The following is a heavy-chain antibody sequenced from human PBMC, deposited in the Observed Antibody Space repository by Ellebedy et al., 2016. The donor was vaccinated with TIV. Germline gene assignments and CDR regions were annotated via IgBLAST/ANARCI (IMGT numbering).Heavy chain of an antibody. D-gene: IGHD3-10*02. CDR2: INHIGST. CDR1: GGSISSGDYY. Sequence: MPSQTLSLTCTLSGGSISSGDYYWSWLRQPPGKGLEWIGEINHIGSTNDNQSLKSQVTMSVDPSKNQFTLNLNSVHAADTAVYYCARHSRDFVLYYFDKWGQGTLVTVSS. V-gene: IGHV4-61*08. CDR3: ARHSRDFVLYYFDK. J-gene: IGHJ4*02.